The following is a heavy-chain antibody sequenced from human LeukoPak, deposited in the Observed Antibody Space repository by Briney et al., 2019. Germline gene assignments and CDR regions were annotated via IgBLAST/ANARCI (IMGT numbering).Heavy chain of an antibody. D-gene: IGHD3-22*01. CDR1: GFTSSDYY. Sequence: GGSLRLSCAASGFTSSDYYMSWIRQAPGKGLEWVSYIGSSGSTIYYADSVKGRFTISRDNAKNSLYLQMNSLRAEDTAVYYCASAMLGTMMLDAFDIWGQGTMVTVSS. CDR2: IGSSGSTI. CDR3: ASAMLGTMMLDAFDI. V-gene: IGHV3-11*04. J-gene: IGHJ3*02.